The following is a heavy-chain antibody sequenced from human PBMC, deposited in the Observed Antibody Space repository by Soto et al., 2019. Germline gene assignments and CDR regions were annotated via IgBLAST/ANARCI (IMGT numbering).Heavy chain of an antibody. CDR1: GGSISGSTYY. J-gene: IGHJ4*02. CDR2: IYYSGST. CDR3: AGPVPVENPSFDY. D-gene: IGHD1-1*01. Sequence: NPSETLSLTCIVSGGSISGSTYYWGWVRQPPGKGLEWLGSIYYSGSTYYNPSLKSRVTISVDTSKNHFSLKLSSVTAADTAVYYSAGPVPVENPSFDYRGQGALVTVSS. V-gene: IGHV4-39*02.